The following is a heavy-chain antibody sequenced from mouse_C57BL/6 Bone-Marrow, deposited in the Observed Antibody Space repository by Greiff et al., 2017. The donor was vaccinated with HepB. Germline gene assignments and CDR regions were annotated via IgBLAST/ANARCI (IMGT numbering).Heavy chain of an antibody. J-gene: IGHJ2*01. V-gene: IGHV6-6*01. Sequence: EVLLVESGGGLVQPGGSMKLSCAASGFTFSDACMDWVRQSPEKGLEWVAEIGNKDNNHATYYAESVTGRFTISRDDSKSSVYLQMNSLRAEDTGIYYCTSRALLRFDYWGQGTTLTVSS. D-gene: IGHD1-2*01. CDR1: GFTFSDAC. CDR2: IGNKDNNHAT. CDR3: TSRALLRFDY.